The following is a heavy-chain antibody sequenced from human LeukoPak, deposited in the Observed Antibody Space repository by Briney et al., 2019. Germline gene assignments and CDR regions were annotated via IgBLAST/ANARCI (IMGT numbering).Heavy chain of an antibody. CDR1: GGSISSSYW. CDR3: ARAARGGSGWYHVDY. D-gene: IGHD6-19*01. V-gene: IGHV4-4*02. CDR2: IYHSGST. J-gene: IGHJ4*02. Sequence: SGTLSLTCAVSGGSISSSYWWSWVRQPPGKGLEWIGEIYHSGSTNYNPSLKSRVTISVDKSKNQFSLKLSSVTAADTAVYYCARAARGGSGWYHVDYWGQGTLVTVSS.